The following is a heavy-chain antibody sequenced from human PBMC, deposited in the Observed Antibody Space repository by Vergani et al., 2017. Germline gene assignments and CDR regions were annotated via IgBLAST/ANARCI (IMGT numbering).Heavy chain of an antibody. CDR1: GFTVSGNY. D-gene: IGHD7-27*01. Sequence: EVQLVESGGGLIQPGGSLRLSCAASGFTVSGNYMSWVRQAPGKGLEWVSVIYSGGSTYYADSVKGRFTISRDNSKNTLYLQMNSLRAEDTAVYYCARGPTGELDAFDIWGQGTMVTVSS. J-gene: IGHJ3*02. V-gene: IGHV3-53*01. CDR2: IYSGGST. CDR3: ARGPTGELDAFDI.